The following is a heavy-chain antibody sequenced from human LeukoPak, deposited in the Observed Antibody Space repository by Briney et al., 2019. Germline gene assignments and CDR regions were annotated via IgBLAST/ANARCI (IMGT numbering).Heavy chain of an antibody. J-gene: IGHJ4*02. CDR1: GGTFSSYA. D-gene: IGHD6-6*01. CDR2: IIPIFGIA. CDR3: ARLWDSSSAGDY. Sequence: VKVSCKASGGTFSSYAISWVRQAPGQGLEWMGRIIPIFGIANYAQKFQGRVTITADKSTSTAYMELSSLRSEDTAVYYCARLWDSSSAGDYWGQGTLVTVSS. V-gene: IGHV1-69*04.